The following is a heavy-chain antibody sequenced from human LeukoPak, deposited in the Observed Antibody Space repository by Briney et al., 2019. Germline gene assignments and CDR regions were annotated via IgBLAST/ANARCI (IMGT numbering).Heavy chain of an antibody. V-gene: IGHV4-30-2*01. Sequence: SQTLSLTCTVSGGSISSGGYYWSWLRQRPGKGLEWIGYIYHRGSTHYNPSLKSRATISVDRSKNLFFLKLSSVTAADTAMFYRARGPRNSGDAFDIWGQRTMGTASS. CDR2: IYHRGST. CDR1: GGSISSGGYY. CDR3: ARGPRNSGDAFDI. J-gene: IGHJ3*02. D-gene: IGHD1-1*01.